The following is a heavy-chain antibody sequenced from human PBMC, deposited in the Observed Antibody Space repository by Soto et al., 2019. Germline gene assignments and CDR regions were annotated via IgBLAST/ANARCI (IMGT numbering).Heavy chain of an antibody. CDR3: AKDQGIAASHGID. CDR1: GFTFNNYG. V-gene: IGHV3-30*18. Sequence: QVQLVESGGGVVQPGRSLRLSCAASGFTFNNYGMHWVRQAPGKGLEWVATISNDGSDKYYADSVKGRLTNSRDNSKNTVYLQMNSLRAEETAVYYYAKDQGIAASHGIDWGQGTMVTVSS. J-gene: IGHJ3*01. D-gene: IGHD6-13*01. CDR2: ISNDGSDK.